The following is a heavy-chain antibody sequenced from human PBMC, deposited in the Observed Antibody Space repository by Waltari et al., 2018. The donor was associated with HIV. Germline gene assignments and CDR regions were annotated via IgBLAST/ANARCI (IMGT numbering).Heavy chain of an antibody. CDR3: AHERVTTVEIGGGNYFDN. V-gene: IGHV2-5*02. J-gene: IGHJ4*02. D-gene: IGHD4-17*01. CDR1: GFSLSTTGVG. Sequence: QITLKESGPTLVKPTQTLTLTCTFSGFSLSTTGVGVGWIRQPPGKALEWLALIYWEDDKRYSRSVRSRLTITKDTSKSQVVLTLTNMDPVDTATYYCAHERVTTVEIGGGNYFDNWGQGTLVTVSS. CDR2: IYWEDDK.